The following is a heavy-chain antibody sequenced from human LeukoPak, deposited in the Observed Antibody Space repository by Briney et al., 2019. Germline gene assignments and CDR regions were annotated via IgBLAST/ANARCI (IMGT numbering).Heavy chain of an antibody. CDR1: GGPLSSYQ. J-gene: IGHJ4*02. Sequence: SETLSLTCTVSGGPLSSYQWSWIRQPPGKGLEWIGYIYYSGSTNYNPSLKSRDTISVDTSKKQFSLKLSAVTAADTAVYYCARREYSFIDYWGQGTLVTVSS. CDR2: IYYSGST. D-gene: IGHD5-18*01. CDR3: ARREYSFIDY. V-gene: IGHV4-59*08.